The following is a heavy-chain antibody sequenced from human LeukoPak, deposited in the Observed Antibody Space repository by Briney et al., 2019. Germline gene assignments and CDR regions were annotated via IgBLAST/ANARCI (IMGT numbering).Heavy chain of an antibody. V-gene: IGHV1-69*13. CDR2: IIPIFDTA. J-gene: IGHJ6*02. Sequence: GASVKLSCKASAGTFTIYAISGVLQAPGQGLEWRVGIIPIFDTANYAQKFQGRVTITADEPTSPAYMALGSPRSEDTAVSYCARGGRIKSKTPYYYYYGMDVWGQGTTVTVSS. CDR1: AGTFTIYA. CDR3: ARGGRIKSKTPYYYYYGMDV. D-gene: IGHD5-12*01.